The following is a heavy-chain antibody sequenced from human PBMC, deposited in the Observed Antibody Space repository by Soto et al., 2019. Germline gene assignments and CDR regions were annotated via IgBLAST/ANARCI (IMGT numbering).Heavy chain of an antibody. J-gene: IGHJ6*02. Sequence: PGGSLRLSCAASGFTFGSYAMHWVRQAPGEGREWVAVISYDGSNKYYADSVKGRFTISRDNSKNTLYLQMNSLRAEDTAVYYCARDSLGEQLVWYYYGMDVWGQGTTVTVSS. CDR2: ISYDGSNK. CDR3: ARDSLGEQLVWYYYGMDV. V-gene: IGHV3-30-3*01. CDR1: GFTFGSYA. D-gene: IGHD6-6*01.